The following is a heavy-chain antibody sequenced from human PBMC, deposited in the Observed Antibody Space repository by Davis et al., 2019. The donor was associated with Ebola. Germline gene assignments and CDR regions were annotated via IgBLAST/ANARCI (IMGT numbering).Heavy chain of an antibody. Sequence: GESLKISCIVSGFTFSTYGMHWVRQAPGKGLEWVAVISYDGSNKYYADSVKGRFTISRDNSKNTLYLQMNSLRAEDTAVYYCAKLVRNGDYVYYYGMDVWGQGTTVTVSS. CDR2: ISYDGSNK. CDR1: GFTFSTYG. CDR3: AKLVRNGDYVYYYGMDV. V-gene: IGHV3-30*18. J-gene: IGHJ6*02. D-gene: IGHD4-17*01.